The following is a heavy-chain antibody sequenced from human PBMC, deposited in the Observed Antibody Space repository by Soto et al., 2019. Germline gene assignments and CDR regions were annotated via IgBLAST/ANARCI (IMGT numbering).Heavy chain of an antibody. CDR1: GYTFTSYA. V-gene: IGHV1-3*01. D-gene: IGHD6-19*01. Sequence: ASVKVSCKASGYTFTSYAMHWVRQAPGQRLEWKGWINAGNGNTKYSQKFQGRVTITRDTSASTAYMELSSLRSEDTAVYYCARVGAVAGRAEYFQHWGQGTLVTVSS. J-gene: IGHJ1*01. CDR3: ARVGAVAGRAEYFQH. CDR2: INAGNGNT.